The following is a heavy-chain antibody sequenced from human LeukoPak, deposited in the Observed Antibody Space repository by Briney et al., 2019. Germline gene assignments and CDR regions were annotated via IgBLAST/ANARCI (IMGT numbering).Heavy chain of an antibody. CDR2: IYYSGST. J-gene: IGHJ3*02. Sequence: SETLSLTCTVSDGSINGYYWSWIRQPPGKGLEWIGYIYYSGSTNYNPSLKSRVTISVDTSKNQFSLKLSSVTAADTAVYYCARSLRLSRYDAFDIWGQGTMVTVSS. CDR1: DGSINGYY. D-gene: IGHD3-16*02. V-gene: IGHV4-59*08. CDR3: ARSLRLSRYDAFDI.